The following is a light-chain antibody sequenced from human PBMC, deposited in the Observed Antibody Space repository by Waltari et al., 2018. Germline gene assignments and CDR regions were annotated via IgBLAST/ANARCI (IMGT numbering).Light chain of an antibody. V-gene: IGKV1-NL1*01. CDR3: QQYYSTPRT. CDR2: TAS. CDR1: QGISNS. J-gene: IGKJ2*01. Sequence: DIQMTQSPSSLSASVGDRVPITCRASQGISNSLAWYQQKPGKAPKLLVYTASRLESGVPSRFSGSGSGTDYTLTISSLQPEDFATYYCQQYYSTPRTFGQGTKLEIK.